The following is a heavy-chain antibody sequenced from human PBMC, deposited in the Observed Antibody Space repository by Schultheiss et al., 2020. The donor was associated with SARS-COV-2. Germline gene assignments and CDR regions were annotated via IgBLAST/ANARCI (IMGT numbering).Heavy chain of an antibody. CDR2: IKQDGSNK. V-gene: IGHV3-7*01. J-gene: IGHJ3*02. CDR1: GFTFSSYW. D-gene: IGHD1-26*01. CDR3: AKDSLGIVGATDAFDI. Sequence: GGSLRLSCAASGFTFSSYWMSWVRQAPGKGLEWVANIKQDGSNKYYADSVKGRFTISRDNSKNTLYLQMNSLRAEDTAVYYCAKDSLGIVGATDAFDIWGQGTMVTVSS.